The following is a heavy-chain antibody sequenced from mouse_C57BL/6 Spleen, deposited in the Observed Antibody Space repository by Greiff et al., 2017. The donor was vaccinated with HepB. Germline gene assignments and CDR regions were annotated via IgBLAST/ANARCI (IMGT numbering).Heavy chain of an antibody. Sequence: VQLQQSGPELVKPGASVKISCKASGYSFTGYYMNWVKQSPEKSLEWIGEINPSTGGTTYNQKYKAKATLTVDKSSSTAYMKLKSLTSEDSAVYYCARKRFGLGYYAMDYWGQGTSVTVSS. CDR1: GYSFTGYY. CDR2: INPSTGGT. CDR3: ARKRFGLGYYAMDY. D-gene: IGHD4-1*01. V-gene: IGHV1-42*01. J-gene: IGHJ4*01.